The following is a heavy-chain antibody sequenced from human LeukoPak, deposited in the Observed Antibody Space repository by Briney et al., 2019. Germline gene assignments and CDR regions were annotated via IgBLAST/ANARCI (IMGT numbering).Heavy chain of an antibody. V-gene: IGHV3-21*01. CDR2: ISSSGRYI. D-gene: IGHD3-3*01. CDR1: GFTFSSYA. CDR3: AREPYWSGYYANLHFDY. Sequence: PGGSLRLSCAASGFTFSSYAMNWVRQAPGKGLEWVSSISSSGRYIYYADSVKGRFTISRDNAEKSLYLQMDSLRAEDTAVYYCAREPYWSGYYANLHFDYWGQGTLVTVSS. J-gene: IGHJ4*02.